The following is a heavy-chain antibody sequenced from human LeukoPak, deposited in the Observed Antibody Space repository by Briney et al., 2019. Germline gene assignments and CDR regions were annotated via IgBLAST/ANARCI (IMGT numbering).Heavy chain of an antibody. CDR1: GGSFSGYY. D-gene: IGHD2-2*02. CDR3: ARGRRYCSSTSCYTQKAYYFDY. Sequence: PSETLSLTCAVYGGSFSGYYWSWIRQPPGKGLEWIGEINHSGNTNYNPSLKSRVTISVDTSKNQFSLKLSSVTAADTAVYYCARGRRYCSSTSCYTQKAYYFDYWGQGTLVTVSS. V-gene: IGHV4-34*01. J-gene: IGHJ4*02. CDR2: INHSGNT.